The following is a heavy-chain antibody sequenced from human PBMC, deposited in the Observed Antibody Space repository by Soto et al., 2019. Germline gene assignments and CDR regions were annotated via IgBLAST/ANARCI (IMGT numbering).Heavy chain of an antibody. CDR3: ARGISGGRHFDY. CDR2: IYHSGST. J-gene: IGHJ4*02. Sequence: QVQLQESGPGLVKPSGTLSLTCAVSGGSISSSNWWSWVRQPPGKGLEWIGEIYHSGSTNYNPSLKSRVXIXVXXSKNQFSLKLGSVTAAATPVYYCARGISGGRHFDYWGQGTLVTISS. CDR1: GGSISSSNW. V-gene: IGHV4-4*02. D-gene: IGHD2-15*01.